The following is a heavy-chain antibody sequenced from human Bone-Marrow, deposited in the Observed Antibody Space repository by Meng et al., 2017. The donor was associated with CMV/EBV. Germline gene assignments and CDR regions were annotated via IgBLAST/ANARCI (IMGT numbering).Heavy chain of an antibody. D-gene: IGHD4-17*01. V-gene: IGHV4-59*01. CDR3: ARGGYGDYEYDH. CDR1: GGSISSYY. Sequence: SETLSLTCTVSGGSISSYYWSWIRQPPGKGLEWIGYIYYSGSTNYNPSLKSRVTISVDTSKNQFSLKLSSVTAADTAVYYCARGGYGDYEYDHWGQGPLVTVSS. CDR2: IYYSGST. J-gene: IGHJ5*02.